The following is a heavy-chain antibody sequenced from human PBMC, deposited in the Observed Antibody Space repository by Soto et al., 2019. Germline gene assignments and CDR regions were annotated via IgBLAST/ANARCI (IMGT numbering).Heavy chain of an antibody. CDR2: ISGSGGTT. V-gene: IGHV3-23*01. CDR3: AKTANGWFSAFAI. CDR1: GFTFSSYA. J-gene: IGHJ3*02. D-gene: IGHD6-19*01. Sequence: EVQLLESGGGLVQPGGSLRLSCAASGFTFSSYAMSWVRQAPGKGLEWVSAISGSGGTTYYADSVKGRFTFSRDKSKNTLYLQMNSLRAEDTAVYYCAKTANGWFSAFAIWGQGTMVTVSS.